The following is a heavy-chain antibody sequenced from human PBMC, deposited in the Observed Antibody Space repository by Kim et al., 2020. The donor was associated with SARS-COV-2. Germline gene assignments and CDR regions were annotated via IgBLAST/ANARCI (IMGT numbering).Heavy chain of an antibody. CDR2: IGTAGDT. D-gene: IGHD3-10*01. Sequence: GGSLRLSCAASGFTFSSYDMHWVRQATGKGLEWVAAIGTAGDTYYPGSVKGRFTISRENAKNSLYPQMNSLRAGDTAVYYCARVGGFDAFDIWGHGAMVT. J-gene: IGHJ3*02. CDR1: GFTFSSYD. V-gene: IGHV3-13*04. CDR3: ARVGGFDAFDI.